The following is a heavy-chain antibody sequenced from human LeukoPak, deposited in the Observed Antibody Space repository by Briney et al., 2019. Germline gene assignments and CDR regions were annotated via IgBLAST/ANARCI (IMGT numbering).Heavy chain of an antibody. Sequence: ASVKVSCKASGYTFTGYYMHWVRQAPGQGLEWMGWINPNSGGTNYAQKFQGRVTMTRDTSISTAYMELTRLRSDDTAVYYCARDRTGESDFDYWGQGTLVTVSS. J-gene: IGHJ4*02. D-gene: IGHD7-27*01. CDR3: ARDRTGESDFDY. CDR1: GYTFTGYY. CDR2: INPNSGGT. V-gene: IGHV1-2*02.